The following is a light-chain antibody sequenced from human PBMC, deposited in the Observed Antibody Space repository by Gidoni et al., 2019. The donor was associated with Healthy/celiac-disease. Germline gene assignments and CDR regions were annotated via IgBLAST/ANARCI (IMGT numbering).Light chain of an antibody. CDR1: QSISSW. Sequence: DIQMTQSPSTLSASVGDRVTITCRASQSISSWLAWYQQKPGKAPKLLIYTASSLESGVPSRFSGSGSGTEFTLTISSLQPDDFATYYCQQYNSYSPWTFXQXTKVEIK. J-gene: IGKJ1*01. V-gene: IGKV1-5*03. CDR2: TAS. CDR3: QQYNSYSPWT.